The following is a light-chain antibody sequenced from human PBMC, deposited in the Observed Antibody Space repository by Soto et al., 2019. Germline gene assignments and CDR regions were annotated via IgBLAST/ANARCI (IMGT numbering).Light chain of an antibody. J-gene: IGKJ4*01. Sequence: DIVMTQSPDSLAVSLGERATIKCKSSQSVLVSSNNKHYLAWYQQKSGQPPKVLIYWASARESGVPDRFSGSGSGTDFTLPISSLQAEDVALYYCQQYFAVPLTFGGGTKVEI. CDR1: QSVLVSSNNKHY. CDR3: QQYFAVPLT. V-gene: IGKV4-1*01. CDR2: WAS.